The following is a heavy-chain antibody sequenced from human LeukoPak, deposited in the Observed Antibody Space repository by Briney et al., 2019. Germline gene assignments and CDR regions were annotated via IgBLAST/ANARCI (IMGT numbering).Heavy chain of an antibody. D-gene: IGHD4-23*01. Sequence: GGSLRLSCTASGFTFTWFTMNWVRQAPGKGLEWVSVIYSGGSTYYADSVKGRFTISRDNSKNTLYLQMNSLRAEDTAVYYCARAIYGGSAFDYWGQGTLVTVSS. V-gene: IGHV3-53*01. CDR2: IYSGGST. CDR3: ARAIYGGSAFDY. J-gene: IGHJ4*02. CDR1: GFTFTWFT.